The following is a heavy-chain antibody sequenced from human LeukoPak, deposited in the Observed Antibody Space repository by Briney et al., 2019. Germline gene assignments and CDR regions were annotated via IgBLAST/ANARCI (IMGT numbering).Heavy chain of an antibody. CDR2: INPNSGGT. CDR3: ARALPYSSSIDY. CDR1: VYTFTGYY. J-gene: IGHJ4*02. D-gene: IGHD6-13*01. Sequence: GASVKVSCKAAVYTFTGYYMHWVRQAPGQGLEWMGWINPNSGGTNYAQKFQGRVTMTRDTSISTAYMELSRLRSDDTAVYYCARALPYSSSIDYWGQGTLVTVSS. V-gene: IGHV1-2*02.